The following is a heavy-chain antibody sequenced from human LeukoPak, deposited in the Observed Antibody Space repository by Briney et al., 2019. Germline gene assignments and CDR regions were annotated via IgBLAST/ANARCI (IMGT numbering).Heavy chain of an antibody. D-gene: IGHD3-22*01. V-gene: IGHV1-24*01. Sequence: GASVKVSCKVSGYTLTELSMHWVRQAPGKGLEWMGGFDPEDGETIYAQKFQGRVTMTTDTSTSTAYMELRSLRSDDTAVYYCARDSGYYDSSGYYYWFDPWGQGTLVTVSS. CDR1: GYTLTELS. CDR3: ARDSGYYDSSGYYYWFDP. CDR2: FDPEDGET. J-gene: IGHJ5*02.